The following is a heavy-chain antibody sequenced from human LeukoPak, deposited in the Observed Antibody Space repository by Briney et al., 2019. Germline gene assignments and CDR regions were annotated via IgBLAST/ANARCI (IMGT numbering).Heavy chain of an antibody. Sequence: SETLSLTCTVSGGSISNNNYYWGWIRQPPGKGXXWIGSIYYSGSTSYNPSLKSRVTISVDTSKNQFSLNLNSVTAADTAVYYCARAPELYYFDCWGQGTLVTVSS. D-gene: IGHD3-10*01. CDR3: ARAPELYYFDC. V-gene: IGHV4-39*07. CDR1: GGSISNNNYY. J-gene: IGHJ4*02. CDR2: IYYSGST.